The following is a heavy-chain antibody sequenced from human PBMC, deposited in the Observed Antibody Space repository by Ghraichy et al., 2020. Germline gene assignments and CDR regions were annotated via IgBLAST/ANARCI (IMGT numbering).Heavy chain of an antibody. D-gene: IGHD1-26*01. Sequence: GGSLRLSCAASGFTLTGYGMHWVRQAPGKGLEWVALIWYDGSYEYYADSVKGRFTISRDSSKNTLYLQMNSLRAEDTAVYYCARGGVGATSTYYFDYWGQGTLVTVSS. CDR1: GFTLTGYG. CDR2: IWYDGSYE. CDR3: ARGGVGATSTYYFDY. V-gene: IGHV3-33*01. J-gene: IGHJ4*02.